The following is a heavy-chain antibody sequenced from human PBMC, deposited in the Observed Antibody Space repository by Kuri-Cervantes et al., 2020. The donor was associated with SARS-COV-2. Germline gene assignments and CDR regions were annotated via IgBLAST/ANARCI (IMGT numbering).Heavy chain of an antibody. CDR3: ARGEVEVVVAATPHYFDY. D-gene: IGHD2-15*01. V-gene: IGHV1-18*01. J-gene: IGHJ4*02. Sequence: ASVKVSCKASGYTFTNYGISWVRQAPGQGLEWMGWISAYNGNTNYGQKLQGRVTMTTDTSTSTAYMELRSLRSDDTAVYYCARGEVEVVVAATPHYFDYWGQGTLVTVSS. CDR2: ISAYNGNT. CDR1: GYTFTNYG.